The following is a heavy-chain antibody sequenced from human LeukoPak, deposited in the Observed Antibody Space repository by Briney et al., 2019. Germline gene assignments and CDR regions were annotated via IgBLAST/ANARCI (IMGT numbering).Heavy chain of an antibody. J-gene: IGHJ3*02. CDR1: GFTVSNAW. Sequence: GGSLRLSCAASGFTVSNAWMSWVRQAPGKGLEWVGRIKTETAGGATDYAAPVKGRFTISRDDSKNTLYLQMNSLKSEDSAVYYCTTNDAFDIWGQGTMVTVSS. CDR2: IKTETAGGAT. CDR3: TTNDAFDI. V-gene: IGHV3-15*01.